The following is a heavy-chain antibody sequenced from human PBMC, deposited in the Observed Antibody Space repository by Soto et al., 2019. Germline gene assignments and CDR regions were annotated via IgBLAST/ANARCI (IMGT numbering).Heavy chain of an antibody. CDR3: ANGRFLEWLLPDNWFDP. CDR1: GYTFTSYY. Sequence: QVQLVQSGAEVKKPGASVKVSCKASGYTFTSYYMHWVRQAPGQGLEWMGIINPSGGSTSYAQKCQGRVTMTRDTSTSTVYMELSSLRSEDTAVYYCANGRFLEWLLPDNWFDPWGQGTLVTVSS. J-gene: IGHJ5*02. CDR2: INPSGGST. D-gene: IGHD3-3*01. V-gene: IGHV1-46*01.